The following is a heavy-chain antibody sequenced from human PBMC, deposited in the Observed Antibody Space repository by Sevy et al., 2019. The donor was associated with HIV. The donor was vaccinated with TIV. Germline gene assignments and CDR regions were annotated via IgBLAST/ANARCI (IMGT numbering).Heavy chain of an antibody. D-gene: IGHD3-22*01. CDR1: GFTFSSYS. CDR2: ISSSSSYI. CDR3: ARSGGATPYDSSGYHDAFDI. J-gene: IGHJ3*02. Sequence: GGSLRLSCAASGFTFSSYSMNWVRQAPGKGLEWVSSISSSSSYISYADSVKGRFTISRDNAKNLLYLQMNSLRAEDTAVYYCARSGGATPYDSSGYHDAFDIWGQGTMVTVSS. V-gene: IGHV3-21*01.